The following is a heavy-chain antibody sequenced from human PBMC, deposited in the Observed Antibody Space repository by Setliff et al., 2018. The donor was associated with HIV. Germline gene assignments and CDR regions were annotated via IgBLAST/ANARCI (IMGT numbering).Heavy chain of an antibody. Sequence: PSETLSLTCTVSGGSISSSSYYWGWIRQPPGKGLEWIGHIYTGGNANYNPSLQSRVTISVDTSKNQSSLMLGSMTAADTAVYYCARERLSRLGFDYWGQGTLVTVSS. J-gene: IGHJ4*02. V-gene: IGHV4-39*07. CDR2: IYTGGNA. CDR3: ARERLSRLGFDY. D-gene: IGHD1-1*01. CDR1: GGSISSSSYY.